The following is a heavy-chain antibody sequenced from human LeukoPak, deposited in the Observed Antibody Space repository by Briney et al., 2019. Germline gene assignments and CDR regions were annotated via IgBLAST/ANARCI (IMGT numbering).Heavy chain of an antibody. J-gene: IGHJ4*02. Sequence: PGGSLRLSCAASGFYFGDYGMSWVRQVPGKGLEWVAGITWSGESTSYAESVKGRFTISRDNTRNFLYLQMNSLGADDTAVYYCARDWRSGFSIDFWGQGLLVTVSS. D-gene: IGHD3-22*01. CDR2: ITWSGEST. CDR3: ARDWRSGFSIDF. V-gene: IGHV3-20*04. CDR1: GFYFGDYG.